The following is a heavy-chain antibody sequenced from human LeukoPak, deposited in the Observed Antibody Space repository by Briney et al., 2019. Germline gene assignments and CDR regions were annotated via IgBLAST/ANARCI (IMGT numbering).Heavy chain of an antibody. CDR1: GYSISSGYY. Sequence: KTSETLSLTCTVSGYSISSGYYWGWIRQPPGKGLEWIGSIYHSGSTYYNPSLKSRVTISVDTSKNQFSLKLSSVTAADTAVYYCARGPSLAAAVNPRSGYYYYMDVWGKGTTVTVSS. D-gene: IGHD6-13*01. J-gene: IGHJ6*03. CDR3: ARGPSLAAAVNPRSGYYYYMDV. CDR2: IYHSGST. V-gene: IGHV4-38-2*02.